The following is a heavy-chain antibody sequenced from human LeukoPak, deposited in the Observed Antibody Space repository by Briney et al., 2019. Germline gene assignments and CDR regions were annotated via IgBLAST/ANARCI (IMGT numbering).Heavy chain of an antibody. D-gene: IGHD5-24*01. Sequence: KPSETLSLTCTVSGGSISSYYWSWIRQPPGKGPEWIGCIYYSGSTNYNPSLKSRVTISVDTSNNQFSLKLTSLTAADTAVYYCARGRTGRTISFDYWGQGTLVTVSS. J-gene: IGHJ4*02. V-gene: IGHV4-59*01. CDR2: IYYSGST. CDR3: ARGRTGRTISFDY. CDR1: GGSISSYY.